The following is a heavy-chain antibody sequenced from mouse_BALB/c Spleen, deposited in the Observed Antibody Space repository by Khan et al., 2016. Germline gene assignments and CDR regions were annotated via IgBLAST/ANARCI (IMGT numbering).Heavy chain of an antibody. Sequence: EVQLQESGPDLVQPSQSLSLTCTVTGYSIPSHYSWHWIRHFPGNKLEWMGYIHYSGSTNYNPSLKSRISITRDTSKNQFFLQLNSVTTADTATXYCATRTSCEWYGFAYWGQGTTLTGSS. CDR2: IHYSGST. J-gene: IGHJ2*01. CDR3: ATRTSCEWYGFAY. D-gene: IGHD2-1*01. CDR1: GYSIPSHYS. V-gene: IGHV3-1*02.